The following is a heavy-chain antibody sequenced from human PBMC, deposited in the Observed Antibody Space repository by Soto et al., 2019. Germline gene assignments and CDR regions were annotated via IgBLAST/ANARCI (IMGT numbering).Heavy chain of an antibody. CDR1: GFTFDDYA. Sequence: EVQLVESGGGLIQPGRSLRLSCAASGFTFDDYAMHWVRQAPGKGLEWVSGITWNSGTIGYEDSVKGRFTISRDNAKNSLYLQMNSLRVEDTALYYCAKDSVFGVANGGGFDFWGQGTLVTVSS. J-gene: IGHJ4*02. CDR2: ITWNSGTI. CDR3: AKDSVFGVANGGGFDF. V-gene: IGHV3-9*01. D-gene: IGHD3-3*01.